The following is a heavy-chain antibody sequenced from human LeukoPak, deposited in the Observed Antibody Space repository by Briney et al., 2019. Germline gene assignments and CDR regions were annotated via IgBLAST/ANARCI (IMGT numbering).Heavy chain of an antibody. CDR3: ARDGYKYYYYYYMDV. CDR1: GASISSYY. CDR2: ISTSGST. V-gene: IGHV4-4*07. Sequence: SETLSLTCTVSGASISSYYWSWIRQPAGKGLEWIGRISTSGSTNYNPSLKSRLTMSVDTSKNQFSLKLSSVTAADTAVYYCARDGYKYYYYYYMDVWGKGATVTVSS. D-gene: IGHD5-24*01. J-gene: IGHJ6*03.